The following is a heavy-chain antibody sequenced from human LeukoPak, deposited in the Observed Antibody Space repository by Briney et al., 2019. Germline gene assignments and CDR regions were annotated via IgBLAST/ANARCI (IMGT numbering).Heavy chain of an antibody. CDR3: AREGFGAAAGTLGY. Sequence: PSETLSLTCTVSGGSISSSSYYWGWIRQPPGKGLEWIGSIYYSGSTYYNPSLKSRVTISVDTSKNQFSLKLSSVTAADTAVYYCAREGFGAAAGTLGYWGQGTLVTVSS. D-gene: IGHD6-13*01. J-gene: IGHJ4*02. CDR1: GGSISSSSYY. CDR2: IYYSGST. V-gene: IGHV4-39*07.